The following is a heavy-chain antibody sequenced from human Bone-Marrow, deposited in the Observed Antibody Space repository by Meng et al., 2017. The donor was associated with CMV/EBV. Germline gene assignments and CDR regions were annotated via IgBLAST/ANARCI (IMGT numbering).Heavy chain of an antibody. CDR3: ARGLYSGSFIPGGADY. CDR1: GYTFTSYG. CDR2: ISAYNGNT. J-gene: IGHJ4*02. V-gene: IGHV1-18*01. D-gene: IGHD1-26*01. Sequence: ASAKVSCKASGYTFTSYGISWVRQAPGQGLEWMGSISAYNGNTNYAQKPQGRVTMTTDTSTSTAYMELRSLRSDDTAVYYCARGLYSGSFIPGGADYWGQGTLVTVSS.